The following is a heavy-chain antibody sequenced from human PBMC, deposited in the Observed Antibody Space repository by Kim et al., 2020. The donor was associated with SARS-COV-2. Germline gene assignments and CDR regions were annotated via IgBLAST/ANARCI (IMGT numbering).Heavy chain of an antibody. CDR3: AREGGIAAPYYYYYYMDV. J-gene: IGHJ6*03. V-gene: IGHV4-30-2*05. D-gene: IGHD6-13*01. Sequence: KSRVTISVDTSKNQFSLKLSSVTAADMAVYYCAREGGIAAPYYYYYYMDVWGKGTTVTVSS.